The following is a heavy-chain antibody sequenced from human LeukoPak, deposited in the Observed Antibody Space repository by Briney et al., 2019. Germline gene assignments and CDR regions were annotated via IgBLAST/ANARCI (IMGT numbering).Heavy chain of an antibody. V-gene: IGHV3-30*03. Sequence: PGGSLRLSCAASGFTFSSYGMHWVRQAPGKGLEWVAVISYDGSNKYYADSVKGRFTISRDNSKNTLYLQMNSLRAEDTAVYYCARDQSDTAMRPWGQGTLVTVSS. CDR1: GFTFSSYG. CDR2: ISYDGSNK. J-gene: IGHJ5*02. CDR3: ARDQSDTAMRP. D-gene: IGHD5-18*01.